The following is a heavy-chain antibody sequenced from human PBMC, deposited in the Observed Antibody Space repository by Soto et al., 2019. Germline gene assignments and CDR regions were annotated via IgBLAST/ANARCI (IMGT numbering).Heavy chain of an antibody. CDR2: ISAYNGNT. J-gene: IGHJ4*02. CDR3: AREGSSWVRLYDFDY. D-gene: IGHD6-13*01. CDR1: GYTFTSNY. Sequence: GASVKVSCKASGYTFTSNYMHWVRQAPGQGLEWMGWISAYNGNTNYAQKLQGRVTMTTDTSTSTAYMELRSLRSDDTAVYYCAREGSSWVRLYDFDYWGQGTPVTVSP. V-gene: IGHV1-18*04.